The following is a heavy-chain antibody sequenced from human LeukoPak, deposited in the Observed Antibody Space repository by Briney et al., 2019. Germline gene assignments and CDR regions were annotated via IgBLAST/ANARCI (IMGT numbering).Heavy chain of an antibody. CDR1: GGSISSYY. CDR2: IYYSGST. V-gene: IGHV4-59*08. CDR3: ARQAGPTYYFDY. Sequence: SETQSLTCTVSGGSISSYYWSWIRQPPGKGLEWIGYIYYSGSTNYNPSLKSRVTISVDTSKNQFSLKLSSVTAADTAVYYCARQAGPTYYFDYWGQGTLVTVSS. J-gene: IGHJ4*02.